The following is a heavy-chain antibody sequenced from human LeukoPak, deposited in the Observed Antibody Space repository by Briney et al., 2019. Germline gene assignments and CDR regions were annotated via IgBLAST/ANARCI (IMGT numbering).Heavy chain of an antibody. Sequence: PSETLSLTCTVSGGSISSYYWSWIRQPPGKGLEWIGYIYYSGSTNYNPSLKSRVTISVDTSKNQFSMKLSSVTAADTAVYFCARGLRDGYTLFYFDYWGQGTLVTVSS. CDR3: ARGLRDGYTLFYFDY. V-gene: IGHV4-59*08. J-gene: IGHJ4*02. CDR1: GGSISSYY. D-gene: IGHD5-24*01. CDR2: IYYSGST.